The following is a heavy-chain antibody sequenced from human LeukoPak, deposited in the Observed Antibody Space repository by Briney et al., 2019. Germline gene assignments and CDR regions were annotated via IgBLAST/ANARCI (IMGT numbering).Heavy chain of an antibody. J-gene: IGHJ6*02. CDR1: GGSISSYY. V-gene: IGHV4-59*01. CDR2: IYYSGST. D-gene: IGHD6-19*01. Sequence: SETLSLTCTVSGGSISSYYWSWIRQPPGKGLEWIGYIYYSGSTNYSPSLKSRVTISVDTSKNQFSPKLRSVTAADTAVYYCARARGWSVYGMDVWGQGTTVTVSS. CDR3: ARARGWSVYGMDV.